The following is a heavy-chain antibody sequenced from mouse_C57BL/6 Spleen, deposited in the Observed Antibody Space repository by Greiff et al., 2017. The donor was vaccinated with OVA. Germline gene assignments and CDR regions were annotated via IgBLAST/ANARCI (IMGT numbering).Heavy chain of an antibody. CDR2: IDPETGGT. V-gene: IGHV1-15*01. CDR3: TRGYYGDAMDY. CDR1: GSTFTDYE. D-gene: IGHD1-1*01. J-gene: IGHJ4*01. Sequence: QVQLQQPGAELVRPGASVTLSCKASGSTFTDYEMHWVKQTPVHGLEWIGAIDPETGGTAYNQKFKGKAILTADKSSSTAYMELRSLTSEDSAVYYCTRGYYGDAMDYWGQGTSVTVSS.